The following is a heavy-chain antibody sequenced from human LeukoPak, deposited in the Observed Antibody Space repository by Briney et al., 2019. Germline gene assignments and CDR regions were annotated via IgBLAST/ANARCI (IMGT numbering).Heavy chain of an antibody. V-gene: IGHV1-8*03. J-gene: IGHJ6*03. CDR2: MNPNSGNT. CDR3: ARGFFRLYCSGGSCYLSPRYYYYYYMDV. Sequence: ASVKVSCKASGYTFTSYDINWVRQAPGQGLEWMGWMNPNSGNTGYAQKFQGRVTITRNTSISTAYMELSSLRSEDTAVYYCARGFFRLYCSGGSCYLSPRYYYYYYMDVWGKGTTVTVSS. CDR1: GYTFTSYD. D-gene: IGHD2-15*01.